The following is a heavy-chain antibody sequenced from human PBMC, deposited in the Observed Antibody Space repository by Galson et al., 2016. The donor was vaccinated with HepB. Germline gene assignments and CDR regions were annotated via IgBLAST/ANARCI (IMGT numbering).Heavy chain of an antibody. CDR2: ITYDASGT. J-gene: IGHJ6*02. V-gene: IGHV3-74*01. Sequence: SLRLSCAASGFTFSSNWMHWVRQAPGKGLMWVSRITYDASGTSYADSVKGRFTISRDNAKNTLYLQMNSLRAEDTAVYYCARDGRRGYDMDVWGQGTTVTVSS. CDR1: GFTFSSNW. CDR3: ARDGRRGYDMDV.